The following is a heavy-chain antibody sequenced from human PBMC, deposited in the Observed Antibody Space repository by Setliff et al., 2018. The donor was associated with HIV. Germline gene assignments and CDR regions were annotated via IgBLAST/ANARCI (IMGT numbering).Heavy chain of an antibody. CDR2: IYSDGST. CDR1: GFTVSTYY. V-gene: IGHV3-66*01. J-gene: IGHJ3*02. Sequence: PGGSLRLSCAASGFTVSTYYMSWVRQAPGKGLEWVSTIYSDGSTYHADSVNGRFTLSRDISENALYLQMNSLRAEDTALYFCIRDRGRPDSFDIWGQGTMVTVSS. CDR3: IRDRGRPDSFDI. D-gene: IGHD1-26*01.